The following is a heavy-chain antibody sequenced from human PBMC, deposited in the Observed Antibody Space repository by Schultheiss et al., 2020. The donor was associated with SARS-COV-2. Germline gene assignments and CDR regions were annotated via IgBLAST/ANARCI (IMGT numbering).Heavy chain of an antibody. CDR1: GYSFTSYW. CDR3: ARVREVAGINY. Sequence: GGSLRLSCKGSGYSFTSYWIGWVRQMPGKGLEWMGIIYPGDSDTRYSPSFQGQVTISADKSISTAYLQWSSLKASDTAMYYCARVREVAGINYWGQGTLVTVAS. CDR2: IYPGDSDT. D-gene: IGHD6-19*01. J-gene: IGHJ4*02. V-gene: IGHV5-51*01.